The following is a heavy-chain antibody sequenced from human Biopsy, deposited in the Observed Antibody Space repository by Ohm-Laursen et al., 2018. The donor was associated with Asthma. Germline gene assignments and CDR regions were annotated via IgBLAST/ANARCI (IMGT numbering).Heavy chain of an antibody. V-gene: IGHV4-30-4*01. D-gene: IGHD2-15*01. CDR3: ARNAGAASSNWFDP. J-gene: IGHJ5*02. CDR2: INYSGST. CDR1: GVSINTNDYY. Sequence: SQTLSLTCTVSGVSINTNDYYCRWPRQRPGKGLEWFGFINYSGSTTYNPSLNGGATNSVDTSKNQFFLKLSSVTAADTAVSYCARNAGAASSNWFDPWGQGPLFTVSS.